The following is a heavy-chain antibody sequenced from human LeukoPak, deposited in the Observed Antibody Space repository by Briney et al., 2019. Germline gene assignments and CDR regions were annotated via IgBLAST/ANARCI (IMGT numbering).Heavy chain of an antibody. CDR2: ISSDESST. CDR3: TKNPDWRNWFDP. Sequence: GGSLRLSCAASGFTFSDHWMHWVRQAPGKGLVWVSHISSDESSTTYADSVKGRFTISRDNRKNTLYLQMNSLRVEDTAMYYCTKNPDWRNWFDPWGQGTLVTVSS. J-gene: IGHJ5*02. D-gene: IGHD3/OR15-3a*01. V-gene: IGHV3-74*01. CDR1: GFTFSDHW.